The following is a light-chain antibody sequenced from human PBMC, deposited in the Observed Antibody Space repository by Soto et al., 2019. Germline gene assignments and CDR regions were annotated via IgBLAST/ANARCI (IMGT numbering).Light chain of an antibody. J-gene: IGLJ3*02. Sequence: SYELTQAPSVSVAPGQTATITCGGTKIESKSVNWYQQRPGQAPALVVYADDSRPSGIPGRLSGYNSGDPATLTITRVEAGDEAVYYCQVWDSSSDHVVFGGGTKLTVL. CDR2: ADD. CDR3: QVWDSSSDHVV. CDR1: KIESKS. V-gene: IGLV3-21*02.